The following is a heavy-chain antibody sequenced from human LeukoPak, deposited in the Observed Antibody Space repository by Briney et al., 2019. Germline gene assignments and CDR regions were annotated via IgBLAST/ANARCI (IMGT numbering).Heavy chain of an antibody. V-gene: IGHV3-23*01. Sequence: GGSLRLSCAASGFTFSSYGMSWVRQAPGKGLEWVSGITSDGSTYYADSVRGRFIISRDNSKNTLYLQMNSLRAEDRALYYCAREYMDVWGKGTMVTISS. CDR2: ITSDGST. CDR3: AREYMDV. J-gene: IGHJ6*03. CDR1: GFTFSSYG.